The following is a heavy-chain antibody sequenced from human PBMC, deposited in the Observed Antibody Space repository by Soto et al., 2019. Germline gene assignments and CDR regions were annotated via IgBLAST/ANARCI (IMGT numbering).Heavy chain of an antibody. D-gene: IGHD3-10*01. CDR2: INHSGSN. Sequence: QVQLQQWGAGLLKPSETLSLTCAVYGGSFSGYYWSWIRQPPGKGLEWIGEINHSGSNNYNPSLKSRVTISVDTSKNQFSLKLSSVTAADTAVYYCATGGNFGYFDYWGQGTLVTVSS. J-gene: IGHJ4*02. CDR3: ATGGNFGYFDY. V-gene: IGHV4-34*01. CDR1: GGSFSGYY.